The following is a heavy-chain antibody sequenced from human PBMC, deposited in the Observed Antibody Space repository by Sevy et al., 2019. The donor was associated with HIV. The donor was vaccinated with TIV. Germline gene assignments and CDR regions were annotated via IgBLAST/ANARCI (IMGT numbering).Heavy chain of an antibody. Sequence: GESLKISCAASGFTFSRYWMTWVRQAPGKGLEWVANIKQDESEKYYVDSVKGRFTISRDNAKNSLYLQMNSLRADDTAVYYCARAEQVTMLVVFGGLYFDSWGQGTLVTVSS. CDR3: ARAEQVTMLVVFGGLYFDS. J-gene: IGHJ4*02. CDR1: GFTFSRYW. V-gene: IGHV3-7*01. D-gene: IGHD3-22*01. CDR2: IKQDESEK.